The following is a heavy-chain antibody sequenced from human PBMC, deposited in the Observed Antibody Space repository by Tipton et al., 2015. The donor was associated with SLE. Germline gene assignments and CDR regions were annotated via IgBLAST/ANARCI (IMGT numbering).Heavy chain of an antibody. CDR1: GASLNRGGHY. V-gene: IGHV4-61*08. J-gene: IGHJ4*02. D-gene: IGHD4-17*01. CDR2: LYGSGSP. CDR3: ARIRPGHGDPFDF. Sequence: LRLSCTLSGASLNRGGHYWTWIRQHPGKGLEWIGRLYGSGSPTHYNPSLEGRVTVSVDTSQNQVSLKLTSVTAADTAVYYCARIRPGHGDPFDFWGQGTLVTVSS.